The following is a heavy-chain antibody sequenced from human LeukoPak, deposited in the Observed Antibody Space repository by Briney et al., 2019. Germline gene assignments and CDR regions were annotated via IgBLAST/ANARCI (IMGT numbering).Heavy chain of an antibody. J-gene: IGHJ2*01. V-gene: IGHV4-39*01. CDR2: IYYSGST. CDR3: AETGYSSGWYNWYFDL. CDR1: GGSISSSSYY. Sequence: SETLSLTCTVSGGSISSSSYYWGWIRQPPGKGLEWIGSIYYSGSTYYNPSLKSRVTISVDTSKNQFSLKLSSVTAADTAVYYCAETGYSSGWYNWYFDLWGRGTLVTVSS. D-gene: IGHD6-19*01.